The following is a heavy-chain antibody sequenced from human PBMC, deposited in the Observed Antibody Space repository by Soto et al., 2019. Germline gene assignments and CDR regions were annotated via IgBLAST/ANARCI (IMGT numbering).Heavy chain of an antibody. J-gene: IGHJ4*02. CDR1: GGTFSTFG. Sequence: SVKVSCKASGGTFSTFGISRVRQAPGQVLEWMGGILPLFGTARYSQKFGDRITITADESTNTVYMDLRSLTSEDTAIYYCAKSAPMDAGDKYYYDFWGQGALVTVSS. CDR3: AKSAPMDAGDKYYYDF. CDR2: ILPLFGTA. V-gene: IGHV1-69*13. D-gene: IGHD4-17*01.